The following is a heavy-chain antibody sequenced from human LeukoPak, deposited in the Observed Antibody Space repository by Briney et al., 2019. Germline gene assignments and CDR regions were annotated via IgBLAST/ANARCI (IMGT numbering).Heavy chain of an antibody. D-gene: IGHD3-9*01. J-gene: IGHJ6*03. CDR2: INPNSGGT. CDR1: GYTFTGYY. V-gene: IGHV1-2*06. Sequence: GASVKVSCKASGYTFTGYYMHWVRQAPGQGLEWMGRINPNSGGTNYAQKFQGRVTMTRDTSISTAYMELSRLRSDDTAVYYCARDIYYAILTGYLTSYYYYYMDVWGQGTTVTDSS. CDR3: ARDIYYAILTGYLTSYYYYYMDV.